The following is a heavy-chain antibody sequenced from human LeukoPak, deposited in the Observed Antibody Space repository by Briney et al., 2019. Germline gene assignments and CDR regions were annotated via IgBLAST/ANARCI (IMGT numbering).Heavy chain of an antibody. V-gene: IGHV3-73*01. J-gene: IGHJ4*02. CDR2: IRSKANSYAT. CDR1: GFTFSGSA. D-gene: IGHD3-22*01. CDR3: TRRMPYYDSSGYPKNFDY. Sequence: GGSLRLSCAASGFTFSGSAMHWVRQASGKGLEWVGRIRSKANSYATAYAASVKGRFTISRDGSKNTAYLQMNSLKTEDTAVYYCTRRMPYYDSSGYPKNFDYWGQGTLVTVSS.